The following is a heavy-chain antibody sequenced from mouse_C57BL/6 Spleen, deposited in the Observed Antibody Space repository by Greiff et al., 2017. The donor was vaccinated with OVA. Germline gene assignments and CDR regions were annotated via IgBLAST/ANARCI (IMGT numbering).Heavy chain of an antibody. V-gene: IGHV1-61*01. CDR3: ARELPTENWYFDV. Sequence: VQLQQPGAELVRPGSSVKLSCKASGYTFTSYWMDWVKQRPGQGLEWIGNIYPSDSETHYNQKFKDKATLTVDKSSSTAYMQLSSLTSEDSAVYYCARELPTENWYFDVWGTGTTVTVSS. J-gene: IGHJ1*03. CDR1: GYTFTSYW. CDR2: IYPSDSET. D-gene: IGHD2-1*01.